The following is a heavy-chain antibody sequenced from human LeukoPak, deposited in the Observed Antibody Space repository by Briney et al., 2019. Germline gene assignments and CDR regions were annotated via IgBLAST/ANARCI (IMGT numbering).Heavy chain of an antibody. CDR1: GGSISSSYW. CDR2: VYHSGST. J-gene: IGHJ3*02. D-gene: IGHD2-21*02. Sequence: SETLSLTCTVSGGSISSSYWWSWVRQPPGKGLEWIGEVYHSGSTNYYPSLKSRVTISIEKSKNQFSLKLSSVTAADTAVYYCAGAYCGGDCYSGRAFDIWGQGTMVTVSS. CDR3: AGAYCGGDCYSGRAFDI. V-gene: IGHV4-4*02.